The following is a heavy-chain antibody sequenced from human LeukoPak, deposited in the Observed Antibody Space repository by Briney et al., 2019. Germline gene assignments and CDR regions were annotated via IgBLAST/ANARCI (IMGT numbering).Heavy chain of an antibody. V-gene: IGHV3-9*01. CDR3: AKASGYTSGWYSADFDY. J-gene: IGHJ4*02. Sequence: GRSLRLSCAASGFTFGNYAIHWVRQAPGKGLEWVSGISWNSGSIGYADALKGRFTISRDNAKSSLNLQMNSLRAEDTALYYCAKASGYTSGWYSADFDYWGQGTLVTVSS. D-gene: IGHD6-19*01. CDR1: GFTFGNYA. CDR2: ISWNSGSI.